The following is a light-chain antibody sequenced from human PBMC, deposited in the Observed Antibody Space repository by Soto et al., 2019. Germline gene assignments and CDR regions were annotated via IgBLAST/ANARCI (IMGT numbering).Light chain of an antibody. CDR2: ETD. CDR3: EAWDETRDGLYV. Sequence: QPVLTQPPSVSGTPGQRVTISCSGSSSNVAINPVNWYQHLPGAAPRLLIYETDRRSSGVPDRFSASKSGTSASLAISGLTSEDEADYYCEAWDETRDGLYVFGTGTKVTVL. CDR1: SSNVAINP. J-gene: IGLJ1*01. V-gene: IGLV1-44*01.